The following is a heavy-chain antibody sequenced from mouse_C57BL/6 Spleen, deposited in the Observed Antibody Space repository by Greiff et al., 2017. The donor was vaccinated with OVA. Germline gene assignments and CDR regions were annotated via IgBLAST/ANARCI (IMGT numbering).Heavy chain of an antibody. D-gene: IGHD1-1*01. J-gene: IGHJ4*01. Sequence: QVQLKESDAELVKPGASVKISCKVSGYTFTDHTIHWMKQRPEQGLEWIGYIYPRDGSTKYNEKFKGKATLTADRSSSTAYMQLNSLTSEDSAVYFCADYYGSSYGAMDYWGQGTSVTVSS. V-gene: IGHV1-78*01. CDR1: GYTFTDHT. CDR2: IYPRDGST. CDR3: ADYYGSSYGAMDY.